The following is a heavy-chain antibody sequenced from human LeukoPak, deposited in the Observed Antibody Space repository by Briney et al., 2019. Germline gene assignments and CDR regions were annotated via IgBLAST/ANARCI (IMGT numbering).Heavy chain of an antibody. J-gene: IGHJ4*02. CDR2: INHSGST. CDR3: AGKRDKWELAY. Sequence: SETLSLTCAVYGGSFSGDYWSWIRQPPGKGLEWIGEINHSGSTNYNPSLKSRVTISVDTSKNQFSLKLSSVTAADTAVYYCAGKRDKWELAYWGQGTLVTVSS. D-gene: IGHD1-26*01. CDR1: GGSFSGDY. V-gene: IGHV4-34*01.